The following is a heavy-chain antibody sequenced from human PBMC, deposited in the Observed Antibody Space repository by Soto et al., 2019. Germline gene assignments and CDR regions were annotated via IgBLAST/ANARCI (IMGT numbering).Heavy chain of an antibody. CDR3: ARDMSSGWVYFDY. CDR2: IWYDGSNK. Sequence: PGGSLRLSCAASGFTFSSYGMQWVRQAPSKGLEWVAVIWYDGSNKYYADSVKGRFTISRDNSKNTLYLQMNSLRAEDTAVYYCARDMSSGWVYFDYRGQGTLVTLS. J-gene: IGHJ4*02. D-gene: IGHD6-19*01. V-gene: IGHV3-33*01. CDR1: GFTFSSYG.